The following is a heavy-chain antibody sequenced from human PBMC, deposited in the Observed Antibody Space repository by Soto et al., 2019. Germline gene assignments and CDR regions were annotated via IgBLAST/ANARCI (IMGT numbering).Heavy chain of an antibody. CDR1: GFTFSDYS. V-gene: IGHV3-7*01. J-gene: IGHJ3*01. D-gene: IGHD3-22*01. CDR3: ARIYYTSRGPTKYRAFDF. Sequence: GGSLRLSCAASGFTFSDYSMGWVRQSPGKGLEGVANIKQDGGEEDYVDSVKGRLTTSRDNAKNSLYLQMNSLRAEDTAVYYCARIYYTSRGPTKYRAFDFWGQGTMVTVSS. CDR2: IKQDGGEE.